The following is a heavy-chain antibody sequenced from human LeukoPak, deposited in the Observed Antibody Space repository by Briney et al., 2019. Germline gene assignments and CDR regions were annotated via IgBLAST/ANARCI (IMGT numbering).Heavy chain of an antibody. Sequence: GGSLRLSCAASGFTFSSYWMHWVRQAPGKGLVWVSRINSDGSSTDYADSVKGRFTISRDNAKNTLYLQMNSLTAEDTAVYYCSSRPRGTYFFDHWGQGTLVTVSS. CDR3: SSRPRGTYFFDH. CDR2: INSDGSST. J-gene: IGHJ4*02. D-gene: IGHD3-16*01. V-gene: IGHV3-74*01. CDR1: GFTFSSYW.